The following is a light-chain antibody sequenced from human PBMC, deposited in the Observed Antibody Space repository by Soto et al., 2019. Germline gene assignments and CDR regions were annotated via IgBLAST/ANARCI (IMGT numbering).Light chain of an antibody. V-gene: IGKV3-20*01. J-gene: IGKJ3*01. CDR3: QQYGSSPLFT. Sequence: EIVLTQSPGTLSLSPGERATLSCRASQSVSDNYLAWYQQKPGQAPRLLIYGASSRATGIPDRFSGSGSGTDFALTISRLEPEDFAVYYCQQYGSSPLFTFGPGTIVDIK. CDR2: GAS. CDR1: QSVSDNY.